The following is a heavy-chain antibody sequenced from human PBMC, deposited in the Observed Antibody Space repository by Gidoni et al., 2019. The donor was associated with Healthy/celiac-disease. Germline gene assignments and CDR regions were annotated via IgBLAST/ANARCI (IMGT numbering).Heavy chain of an antibody. CDR3: TTQGEADCSSTSCYYYSYWYFDL. D-gene: IGHD2-2*01. V-gene: IGHV3-15*01. J-gene: IGHJ2*01. Sequence: EVQLVESGGGLVKPGGSLRLSCAASGFTFSNAWMSWVRQSPGKGLEWVGRIKSKTDGGTTDYAAPVKGRFTISRDDSKNTLYLQMNSLKTEDTAVYYCTTQGEADCSSTSCYYYSYWYFDLWGRGTLVTVSS. CDR2: IKSKTDGGTT. CDR1: GFTFSNAW.